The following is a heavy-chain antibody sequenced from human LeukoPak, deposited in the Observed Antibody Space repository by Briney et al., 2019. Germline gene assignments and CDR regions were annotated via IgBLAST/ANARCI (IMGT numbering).Heavy chain of an antibody. V-gene: IGHV3-30*18. D-gene: IGHD6-19*01. Sequence: GGSLRLSCAASGFTFSSYGMHWVRQAPAKGLEWVAVISYDGSNKYYADSVKGRFTISRDNSKNTLYLQMNSLRAEDTAVYYCAKELSGWYFDYWGQGTLVTVSS. CDR1: GFTFSSYG. J-gene: IGHJ4*02. CDR2: ISYDGSNK. CDR3: AKELSGWYFDY.